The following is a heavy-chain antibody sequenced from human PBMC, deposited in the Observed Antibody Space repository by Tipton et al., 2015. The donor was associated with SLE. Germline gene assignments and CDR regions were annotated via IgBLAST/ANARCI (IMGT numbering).Heavy chain of an antibody. CDR2: IKQDGSEK. CDR3: ARAVGSSSPGYFDY. V-gene: IGHV3-7*01. J-gene: IGHJ4*02. CDR1: GFTFSSYE. D-gene: IGHD6-6*01. Sequence: SLRLSCAASGFTFSSYEMSWVRQAPGKGLEWVANIKQDGSEKYYVDSVKGRFTISRDNAKNSLYLQMNSLRAEDTAVYYCARAVGSSSPGYFDYWGQGTLVTVSS.